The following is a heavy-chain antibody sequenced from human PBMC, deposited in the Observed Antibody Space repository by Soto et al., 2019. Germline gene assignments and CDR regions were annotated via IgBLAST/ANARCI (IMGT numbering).Heavy chain of an antibody. CDR3: ARGPGASGTYHYYFDY. CDR2: IYNTGST. CDR1: GDSVSTYW. Sequence: PSETLSLTCTVSGDSVSTYWWSWIRQPPGKGLEWIAYIYNTGSTNYNPSLKSRVTISLDASKNQFSLKLSSVTAADTAVYYCARGPGASGTYHYYFDYWGLGTLVTVSS. D-gene: IGHD3-10*01. J-gene: IGHJ4*02. V-gene: IGHV4-59*02.